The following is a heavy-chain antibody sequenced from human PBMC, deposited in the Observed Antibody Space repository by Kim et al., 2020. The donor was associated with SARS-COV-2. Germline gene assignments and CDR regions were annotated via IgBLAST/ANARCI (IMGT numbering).Heavy chain of an antibody. CDR2: IYHSGGT. D-gene: IGHD5-12*01. Sequence: SETLSLTCAVSGGSISSSNWWSWVRQPPGKGLQWIGEIYHSGGTNYNPSPKSRVTISVDKSKNQFSLKLGSVTAADTAVYYCARGNKIVAVFYYYGMDVWGHGTTVTVSS. V-gene: IGHV4-4*02. CDR3: ARGNKIVAVFYYYGMDV. CDR1: GGSISSSNW. J-gene: IGHJ6*02.